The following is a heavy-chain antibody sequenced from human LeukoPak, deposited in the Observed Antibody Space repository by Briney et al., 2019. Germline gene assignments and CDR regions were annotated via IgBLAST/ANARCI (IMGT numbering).Heavy chain of an antibody. CDR3: AKDMYQLPPPGGITGTMFDP. CDR1: GLTFSGYA. Sequence: GGSLRLSCAASGLTFSGYAMSWVRQAPGKGLGWVSAISGSGGSTYYADSVKGRFTISRDNSKNTLYLQMNSLRAEDTAVYYCAKDMYQLPPPGGITGTMFDPWGQGTLVTVSS. D-gene: IGHD1-7*01. CDR2: ISGSGGST. J-gene: IGHJ5*02. V-gene: IGHV3-23*01.